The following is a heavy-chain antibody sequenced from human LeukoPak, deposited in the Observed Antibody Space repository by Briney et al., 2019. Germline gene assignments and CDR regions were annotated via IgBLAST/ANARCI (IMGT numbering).Heavy chain of an antibody. J-gene: IGHJ4*02. CDR3: ARHFAYSSSSYFDY. CDR2: IYYSGST. V-gene: IGHV4-59*08. D-gene: IGHD6-6*01. Sequence: SETLSLTCTVSGGSISSYYWSWIRQPPGKGLEWIGYIYYSGSTNYNPSLKSRVTMFEDKSKNQFSLRLYSVTVADTAVYYCARHFAYSSSSYFDYWGQGSLVTGSS. CDR1: GGSISSYY.